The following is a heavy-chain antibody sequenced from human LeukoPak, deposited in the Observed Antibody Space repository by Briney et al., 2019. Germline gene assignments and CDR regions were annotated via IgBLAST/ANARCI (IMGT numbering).Heavy chain of an antibody. Sequence: GGSLRLPCAASGFTFSSYSMNWVRQAPGKGLEWVSYISSSSSTIFYTDSVKGRFTISRDNAKNSLYLQMNSLSAEDTAVYYCAGDSVYAFDSWGQGTLVTVSS. V-gene: IGHV3-48*01. CDR1: GFTFSSYS. D-gene: IGHD2-8*01. CDR3: AGDSVYAFDS. J-gene: IGHJ5*01. CDR2: ISSSSSTI.